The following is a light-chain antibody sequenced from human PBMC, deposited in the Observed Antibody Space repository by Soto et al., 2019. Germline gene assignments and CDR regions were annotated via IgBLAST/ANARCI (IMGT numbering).Light chain of an antibody. CDR1: SSDVGGYNY. Sequence: QSVLTQPASVSGSPGQSLTISCTGTSSDVGGYNYVSWYQQHPGKAPKLMIYEVSKRPSGVPDRFSGSKSGNTASLTVSGLQAEDEADYYCNSYAGSNNWVFGGGTKLTVL. CDR3: NSYAGSNNWV. V-gene: IGLV2-8*01. J-gene: IGLJ3*02. CDR2: EVS.